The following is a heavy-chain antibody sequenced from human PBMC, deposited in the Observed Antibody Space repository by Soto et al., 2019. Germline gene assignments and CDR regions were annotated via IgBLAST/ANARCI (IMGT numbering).Heavy chain of an antibody. Sequence: PGGSLRLSCAASGFTFDEYAMHLVRQAPGKGLEWVSGISWNSGIIVYADSVKGRFTISRDNAKNSLYLKMNSLRAEDTALYYCAKDKWVGGTLGVFDYWGQGPLVTV. CDR1: GFTFDEYA. CDR3: AKDKWVGGTLGVFDY. CDR2: ISWNSGII. V-gene: IGHV3-9*01. J-gene: IGHJ4*02. D-gene: IGHD1-26*01.